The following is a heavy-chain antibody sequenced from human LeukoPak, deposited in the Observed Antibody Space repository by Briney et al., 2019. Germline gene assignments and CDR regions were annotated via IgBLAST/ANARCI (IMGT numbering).Heavy chain of an antibody. Sequence: ASVKVSCKASGYTFTIYGIIWVRQAPGQGLEWMGWISGYNANTNYAPRLQGRVTLTADTSTNTAYMELRSLRSDDTAVYYCARAPKADTYDYSAYWGQGTLVTVSS. V-gene: IGHV1-18*01. CDR1: GYTFTIYG. CDR3: ARAPKADTYDYSAY. D-gene: IGHD3-16*01. J-gene: IGHJ4*02. CDR2: ISGYNANT.